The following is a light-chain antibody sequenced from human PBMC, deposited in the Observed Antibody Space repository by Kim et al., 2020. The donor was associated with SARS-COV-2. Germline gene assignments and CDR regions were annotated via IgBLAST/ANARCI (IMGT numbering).Light chain of an antibody. Sequence: AFVGDSVTITCRASQSIFTYLNWYKQRPGKAPQLLIFAASNLQGGVPSRLRGSGSGTQLTLTISGLQPEDVGTYFCQQSYLSPWTFGQGTKVDIK. CDR3: QQSYLSPWT. CDR1: QSIFTY. V-gene: IGKV1-39*01. J-gene: IGKJ1*01. CDR2: AAS.